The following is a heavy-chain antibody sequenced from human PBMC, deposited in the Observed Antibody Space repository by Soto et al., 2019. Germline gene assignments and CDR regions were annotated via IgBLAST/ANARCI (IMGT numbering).Heavy chain of an antibody. CDR2: DGAGGVI. Sequence: EVVLLQSGGDLVQPGGSLRLSCAASGFTFSDYAMTWVRQAPGKGLEWVSHDGAGGVILYADSVKGRFTVSRDNAKNSLYLQMNILTDGDTAVYYCARQGSYGDHDHWGQGTLVTVSS. V-gene: IGHV3-48*02. CDR3: ARQGSYGDHDH. CDR1: GFTFSDYA. D-gene: IGHD4-17*01. J-gene: IGHJ4*02.